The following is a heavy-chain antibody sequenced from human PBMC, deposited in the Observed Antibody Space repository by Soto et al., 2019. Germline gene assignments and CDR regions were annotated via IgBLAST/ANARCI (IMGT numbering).Heavy chain of an antibody. D-gene: IGHD3-16*01. CDR1: GDSINSGGYY. V-gene: IGHV4-31*03. J-gene: IGHJ4*02. Sequence: PSETLSLTCTVSGDSINSGGYYWSWIRQHPGKGLEWIGYIYYSGSTYYNPSLKSRITISLDTSTNQFSLRLSSVTAADTAVYYCAKGNAWGVILSYWGQGTPVTVSS. CDR3: AKGNAWGVILSY. CDR2: IYYSGST.